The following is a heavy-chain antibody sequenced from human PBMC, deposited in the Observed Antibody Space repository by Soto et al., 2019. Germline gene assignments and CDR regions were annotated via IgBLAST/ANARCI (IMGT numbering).Heavy chain of an antibody. Sequence: AGGSLRLSCAASGFTFSIYGMHWVRQAPGKGLEWVAVISYDGSNKYYADSVKGRFTISRDNSKNTLYLQMNSLRAEDTAVYYCAKDIYSSSWPYYFDYWGQGTLVTVSS. CDR2: ISYDGSNK. D-gene: IGHD6-13*01. J-gene: IGHJ4*02. V-gene: IGHV3-30*18. CDR1: GFTFSIYG. CDR3: AKDIYSSSWPYYFDY.